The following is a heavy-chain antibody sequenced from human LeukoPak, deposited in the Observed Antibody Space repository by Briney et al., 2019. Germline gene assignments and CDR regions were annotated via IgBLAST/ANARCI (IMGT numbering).Heavy chain of an antibody. J-gene: IGHJ6*03. CDR3: ARVPANYYYMDV. Sequence: GGSLRLSCAASGFTFSDYYMSWIRPAPGKGLEWVSYISSSGSTIYYADSVKGRFTISRDNAKNSLYLQMNSLRAEDTAVYYCARVPANYYYMDVGGKGTTVTVSS. CDR2: ISSSGSTI. CDR1: GFTFSDYY. V-gene: IGHV3-11*01.